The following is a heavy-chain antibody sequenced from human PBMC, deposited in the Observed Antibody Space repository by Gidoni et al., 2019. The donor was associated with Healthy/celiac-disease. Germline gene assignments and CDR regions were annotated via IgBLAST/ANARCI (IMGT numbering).Heavy chain of an antibody. D-gene: IGHD6-19*01. CDR2: ISYEGRNK. J-gene: IGHJ4*02. V-gene: IGHV3-30*01. CDR3: ARDRGDGGRLVHDY. CDR1: GFTFSSYA. Sequence: QVQLVESGGSVVQPGRSLRLSCAALGFTFSSYAMHWVRQAPGKGVGWVAVISYEGRNKYYADSVKGRVTISRDNSKNTLYLQMNSLRAEDTAVYYCARDRGDGGRLVHDYGGQGTLVTVSS.